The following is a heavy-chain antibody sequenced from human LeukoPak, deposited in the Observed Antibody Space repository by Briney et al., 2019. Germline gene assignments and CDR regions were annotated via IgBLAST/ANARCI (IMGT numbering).Heavy chain of an antibody. CDR2: INPNSGGT. D-gene: IGHD2-2*01. CDR3: ARVGWRYCSSTSCFLFDY. Sequence: ASVKVSCKASGYTFTGYYMHWVRQAPGQGLEWMGWINPNSGGTNYAQKFQGRVTMTRGTSISTAYMELSRLRSDDTAVYYCARVGWRYCSSTSCFLFDYWGQGTLVTVSS. CDR1: GYTFTGYY. J-gene: IGHJ4*02. V-gene: IGHV1-2*02.